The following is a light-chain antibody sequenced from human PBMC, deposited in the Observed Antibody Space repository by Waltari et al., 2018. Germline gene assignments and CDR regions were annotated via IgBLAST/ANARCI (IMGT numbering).Light chain of an antibody. CDR3: EQVHSFPIT. V-gene: IGKV1-39*01. CDR1: QSISSY. Sequence: DIQMTQSPSSLSASVGDRVTITCRASQSISSYLNWYQQKPGKAPKLLIYAASSLQSGVPSRFSGSGSGTDFTLTISSLQPEDFATYYCEQVHSFPITFGGGTKVEIK. J-gene: IGKJ4*01. CDR2: AAS.